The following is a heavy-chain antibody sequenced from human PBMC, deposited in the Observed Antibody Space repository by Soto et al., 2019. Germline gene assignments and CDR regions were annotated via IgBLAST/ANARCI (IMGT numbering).Heavy chain of an antibody. CDR3: ARNGRYCSSTSCVYYYYYMDV. CDR2: IYSGGST. V-gene: IGHV3-66*01. Sequence: GGSLRLSCAAPGFTVSSNYMSWVRQAPGKGLEWVSVIYSGGSTYYADSVKGRFTISRDNSKNTLYLQMNSLRAEDTAVYYCARNGRYCSSTSCVYYYYYMDVWGKGTTVTVSS. CDR1: GFTVSSNY. D-gene: IGHD2-2*01. J-gene: IGHJ6*03.